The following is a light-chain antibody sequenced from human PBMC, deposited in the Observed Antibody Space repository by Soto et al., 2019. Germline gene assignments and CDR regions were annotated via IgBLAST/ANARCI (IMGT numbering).Light chain of an antibody. CDR3: QQYYSYPPT. CDR2: AAS. V-gene: IGKV1-8*01. J-gene: IGKJ4*01. CDR1: QGISSY. Sequence: AIRMTQSPSSLSASTGDRVTITCRASQGISSYLAWYQQKPGKAPKLLIYAASTLQSGVPSRFSGSGSGTDFTLTISCLHSERFATYYCQQYYSYPPTFDGVTKVEIK.